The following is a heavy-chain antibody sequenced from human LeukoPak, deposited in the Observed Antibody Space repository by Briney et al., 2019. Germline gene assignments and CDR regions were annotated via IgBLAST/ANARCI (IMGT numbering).Heavy chain of an antibody. J-gene: IGHJ4*02. CDR3: TKEGGLYDSGGYFDY. D-gene: IGHD3-3*01. CDR2: ISSSGDRT. V-gene: IGHV3-23*01. CDR1: GFTFNNYA. Sequence: GGSLRLSCAASGFTFNNYAMGWVRQAPGKGLEWVSTISSSGDRTYYADSVKGRFTFSRDDSKNTLYLQMNSLRAEDTAVYYCTKEGGLYDSGGYFDYWGQGTLVTVSS.